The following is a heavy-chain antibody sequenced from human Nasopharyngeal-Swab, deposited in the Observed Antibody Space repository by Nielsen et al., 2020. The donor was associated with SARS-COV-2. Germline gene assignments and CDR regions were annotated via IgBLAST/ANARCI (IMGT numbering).Heavy chain of an antibody. V-gene: IGHV1-69*13. CDR2: IIPIFGTA. CDR3: AVGATGYYYMDV. J-gene: IGHJ6*03. D-gene: IGHD1-26*01. CDR1: GGTFSSYA. Sequence: SVKVSCKASGGTFSSYAISWVRQAPGQGLEWVGGIIPIFGTANYAQKFQGRVTITADESTSTAYMELSSLRSEDMAVYYCAVGATGYYYMDVWGKGTTVTVSS.